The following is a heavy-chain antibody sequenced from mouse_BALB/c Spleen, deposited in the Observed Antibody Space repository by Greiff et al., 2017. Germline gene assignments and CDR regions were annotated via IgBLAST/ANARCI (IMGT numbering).Heavy chain of an antibody. CDR2: ISSGSSTI. D-gene: IGHD4-1*01. Sequence: EVMLVESGGGLVQPGGSRKLSCAASGFTFSSFGMHWVRQAPEKGLEWVAYISSGSSTIYYADTVKGRFTISRDNPKNTLFLQMTSLRSEDTAMYYCARSGKMGYFDYWGQGTTLTVSS. CDR3: ARSGKMGYFDY. CDR1: GFTFSSFG. J-gene: IGHJ2*01. V-gene: IGHV5-17*02.